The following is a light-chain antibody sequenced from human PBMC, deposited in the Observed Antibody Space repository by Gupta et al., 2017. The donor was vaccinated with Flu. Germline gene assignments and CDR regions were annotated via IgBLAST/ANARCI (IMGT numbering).Light chain of an antibody. CDR2: GDN. J-gene: IGLJ3*02. CDR1: DIRSKN. Sequence: SYDLTQPLSVSVALGQTAKITCGGNDIRSKNVHWYQQKPGQAPMVVIYGDNNRPSGIPKRFSGSNSGNTATLTISRAQAGDEADYYCQVWDSYTEVFGGGAKLTVL. V-gene: IGLV3-9*01. CDR3: QVWDSYTEV.